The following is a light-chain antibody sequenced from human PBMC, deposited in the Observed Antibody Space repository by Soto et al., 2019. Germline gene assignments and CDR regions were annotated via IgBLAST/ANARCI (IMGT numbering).Light chain of an antibody. CDR1: QSVSNY. CDR2: DAS. J-gene: IGKJ1*01. V-gene: IGKV3-11*01. CDR3: QHRRNWPWT. Sequence: EIVLTQSPATLFLSPGERATLSCRASQSVSNYLTWYQQKPGQAPRLLIYDASKRATGIPARFSGSGSGTDFTLTIISLEPEDFAVYYCQHRRNWPWTFGQGTKVEIK.